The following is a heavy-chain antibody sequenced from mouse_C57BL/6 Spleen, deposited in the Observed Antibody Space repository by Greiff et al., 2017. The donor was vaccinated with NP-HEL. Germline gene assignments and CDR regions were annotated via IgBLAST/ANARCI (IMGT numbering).Heavy chain of an antibody. CDR1: GFTFSSYA. J-gene: IGHJ2*01. Sequence: EVKLVESGGGLVKPGGSLKLSCAASGFTFSSYAMSWFRQTPEKRLEWVATISDGGSYTYYPDNVKGRFTISRDNAKNNLYLQMSHLKSEDTAMYYCARDSDYWGQGTTLTVSS. CDR2: ISDGGSYT. V-gene: IGHV5-4*01. CDR3: ARDSDY.